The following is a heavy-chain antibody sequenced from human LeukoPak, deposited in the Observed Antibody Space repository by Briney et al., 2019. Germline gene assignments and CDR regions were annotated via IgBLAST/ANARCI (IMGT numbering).Heavy chain of an antibody. D-gene: IGHD3-3*01. CDR1: GYSFTSYW. V-gene: IGHV5-51*01. J-gene: IGHJ4*02. CDR2: IYPGDSDT. CDR3: ARHRTWARDYEATGVVGDY. Sequence: GEPLKISCKGSGYSFTSYWIGWVRQMPGKGLEWMGIIYPGDSDTRYSPSFQGQVTISADKSISTAYLQWSSLKASDTAMYYCARHRTWARDYEATGVVGDYWGQGTLVTVSS.